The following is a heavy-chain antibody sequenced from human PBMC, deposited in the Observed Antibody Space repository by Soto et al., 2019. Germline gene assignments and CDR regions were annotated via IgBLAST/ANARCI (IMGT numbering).Heavy chain of an antibody. D-gene: IGHD4-17*01. J-gene: IGHJ4*02. CDR1: GGSISSSSYY. CDR3: ARMTNFNYGDYDY. CDR2: IYYSGST. Sequence: SETLSLTCTVSGGSISSSSYYWGWIRQPPGKGLEWIGSIYYSGSTYYNPSLKSRVTISVDTSKNQFSLKLSSVTAADTGVYYCARMTNFNYGDYDYWGQGTLVTVSS. V-gene: IGHV4-39*01.